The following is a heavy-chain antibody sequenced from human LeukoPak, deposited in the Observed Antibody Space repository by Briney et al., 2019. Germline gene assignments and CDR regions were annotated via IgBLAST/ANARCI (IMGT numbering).Heavy chain of an antibody. V-gene: IGHV3-21*01. CDR3: TRDPGRCTSTSCYPDY. Sequence: GGSLRLSCTASGFAFSSYSMNWVRQAPGKGLGWVSSISSSSTYLYYADSVKGRFTISRDNAKNSMYLQMNSLRAEDTAVYYCTRDPGRCTSTSCYPDYWGQGTLVTVSS. CDR2: ISSSSTYL. CDR1: GFAFSSYS. J-gene: IGHJ4*02. D-gene: IGHD2-2*01.